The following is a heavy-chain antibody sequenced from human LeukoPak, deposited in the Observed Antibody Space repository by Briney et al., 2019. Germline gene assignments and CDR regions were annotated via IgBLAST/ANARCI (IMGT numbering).Heavy chain of an antibody. CDR1: GGSFSGYY. V-gene: IGHV4-59*12. D-gene: IGHD7-27*01. CDR2: IYYSGST. J-gene: IGHJ6*02. CDR3: AREPPTGTHYYYYYGMDV. Sequence: SETLSLTCAVYGGSFSGYYWSWIRQPPGKGLEWIGYIYYSGSTNYNPSLKSRVTISVDTSKNQFSLKLSSVTAADTAVYYCAREPPTGTHYYYYYGMDVWGQGTTVTVSS.